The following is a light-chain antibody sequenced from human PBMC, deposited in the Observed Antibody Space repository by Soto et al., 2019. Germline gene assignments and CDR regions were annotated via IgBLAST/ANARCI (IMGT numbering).Light chain of an antibody. Sequence: EIVLTQSPATLSLSPGERATLSCRASQSVRSYLVWYQQKPGQAPRLLIYDASTRATGIPVRFSGSGSGTDFTLTISSLEPEDFAVYYCQHRSAWPITFGGGTKVEIK. J-gene: IGKJ4*01. V-gene: IGKV3-11*01. CDR3: QHRSAWPIT. CDR1: QSVRSY. CDR2: DAS.